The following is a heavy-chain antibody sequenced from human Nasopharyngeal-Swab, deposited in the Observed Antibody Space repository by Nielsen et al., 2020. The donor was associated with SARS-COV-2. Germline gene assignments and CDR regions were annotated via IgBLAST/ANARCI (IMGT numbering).Heavy chain of an antibody. J-gene: IGHJ6*02. V-gene: IGHV4-34*01. D-gene: IGHD2-2*01. CDR3: ARGSPVYCSSTSCYGKYYYYGMDV. Sequence: SETLSLTCAAYGWSFSGYYWSWIRQPPGKGLEWIGEINHSGSTNYNPSLKSRVTISVDTSKNQFSLKLSSVTAADTAVYYCARGSPVYCSSTSCYGKYYYYGMDVWGQGTTVTVSS. CDR1: GWSFSGYY. CDR2: INHSGST.